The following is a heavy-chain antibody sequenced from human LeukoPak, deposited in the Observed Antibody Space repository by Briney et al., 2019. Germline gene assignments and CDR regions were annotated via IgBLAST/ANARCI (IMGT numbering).Heavy chain of an antibody. D-gene: IGHD3-16*01. Sequence: GGSLRLSCAASGFTFSSYATHWVRQAPGKGLEWVAVISYDGSKKFYADSVKGRFTISRDNSKNTLYLQMNSLRVEDTAVYYCARDGGTSHYFDYWGQGTLVTVSS. J-gene: IGHJ4*02. CDR2: ISYDGSKK. CDR1: GFTFSSYA. CDR3: ARDGGTSHYFDY. V-gene: IGHV3-30-3*01.